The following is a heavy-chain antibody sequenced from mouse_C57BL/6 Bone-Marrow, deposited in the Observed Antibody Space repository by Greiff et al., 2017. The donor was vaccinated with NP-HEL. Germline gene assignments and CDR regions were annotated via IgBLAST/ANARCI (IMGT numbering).Heavy chain of an antibody. CDR1: GYTFTSYW. J-gene: IGHJ4*01. V-gene: IGHV1-55*01. D-gene: IGHD2-14*01. CDR3: ARRGYVHPYAMDY. Sequence: QVQLKQPGAELVKPGASVKMSCKASGYTFTSYWITWVKQRPGQGLEWIGDIYPGSGSTNYNEKFKSKATLTVDTSSSTAYMQLSSLTSEDSAVYYCARRGYVHPYAMDYWGQGTSVTVSS. CDR2: IYPGSGST.